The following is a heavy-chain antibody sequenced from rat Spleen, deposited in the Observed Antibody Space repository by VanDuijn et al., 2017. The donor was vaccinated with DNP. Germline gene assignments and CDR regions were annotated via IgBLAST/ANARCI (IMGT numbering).Heavy chain of an antibody. CDR2: ISTGGGNT. CDR3: ARRDWEDY. D-gene: IGHD5-1*01. J-gene: IGHJ2*01. Sequence: EVQLVESGGGLVQPGRSLKLSCAASGLTFSNYDMAWVRQAPTKGLEWVASISTGGGNTYYRDSVKGRFTISRDNAKSTLYLQMDSLRSGDTATYYFARRDWEDYWGQGVMVTVSS. V-gene: IGHV5S23*01. CDR1: GLTFSNYD.